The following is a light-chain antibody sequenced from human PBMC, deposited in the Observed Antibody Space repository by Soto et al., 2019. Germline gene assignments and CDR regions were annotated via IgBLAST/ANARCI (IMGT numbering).Light chain of an antibody. CDR1: QYIDKKY. CDR2: GAS. V-gene: IGKV3-20*01. Sequence: EIVWTQSPGTLSLSPGEGATLSCRTIQYIDKKYLVWYQQRPGQAPRLLIYGASNRATGIPTRFSGSGSGTDFPLTISRLEPEDFAVYYCQQFETPPPMYTFGPGTRLEIK. CDR3: QQFETPPPMYT. J-gene: IGKJ2*01.